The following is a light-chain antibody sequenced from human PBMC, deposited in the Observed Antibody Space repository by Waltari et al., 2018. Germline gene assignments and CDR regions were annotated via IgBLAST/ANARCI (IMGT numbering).Light chain of an antibody. CDR2: DKN. J-gene: IGLJ2*01. CDR3: GTWDSSLRGGV. V-gene: IGLV1-51*01. CDR1: SPNLRIDY. Sequence: QSVLTQPPSVSAAPGQKVTIPCSGSSPNLRIDYLAWYQQFPGTAPKLLIYDKNKRPSGIPDRFSGSKSGTSATLGITGLQTGDEADYYCGTWDSSLRGGVFGGGTKLTVL.